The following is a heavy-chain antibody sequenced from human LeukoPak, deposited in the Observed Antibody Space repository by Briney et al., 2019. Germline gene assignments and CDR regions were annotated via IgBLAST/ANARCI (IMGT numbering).Heavy chain of an antibody. CDR2: IKQDGSDK. D-gene: IGHD3-10*01. V-gene: IGHV3-7*01. Sequence: GGSLRLSCAASGFTFSSSWMSWVGHAPGKGLEWVAHIKQDGSDKYYVDSVKGRFTISRDNAKNSLYLQMNSLRADDTAMYYCARHSSGSYYTYWGQGTLVTVSS. J-gene: IGHJ4*02. CDR3: ARHSSGSYYTY. CDR1: GFTFSSSW.